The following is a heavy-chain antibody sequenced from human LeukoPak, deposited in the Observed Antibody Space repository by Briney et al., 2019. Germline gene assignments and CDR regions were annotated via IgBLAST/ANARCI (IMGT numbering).Heavy chain of an antibody. CDR3: ARAPLPPAANYYYRDV. J-gene: IGHJ6*03. CDR1: GGTFSSYA. V-gene: IGHV1-69*13. CDR2: IIPIFGTA. D-gene: IGHD2-2*01. Sequence: ASVKVSCKASGGTFSSYAFSWVRQAPGQGLEWMGGIIPIFGTANYAQKFQGRVTSTADESTSTAYMELSSLRSEDTAVYYCARAPLPPAANYYYRDVWGKGTTVTVSS.